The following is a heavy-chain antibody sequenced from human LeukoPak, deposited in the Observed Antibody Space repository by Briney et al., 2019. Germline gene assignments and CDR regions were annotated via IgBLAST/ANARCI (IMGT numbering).Heavy chain of an antibody. J-gene: IGHJ4*02. Sequence: SVKVSCKASGGTFSGYAISCMRQAPGQGLDWMGGIIPIFGTANYAQKFQGRVTITADESTSTAYMELSSLRSEDTAVYYCARGVAYDSSGYSDFDYWGQGTLVTVSS. D-gene: IGHD3-22*01. CDR3: ARGVAYDSSGYSDFDY. CDR2: IIPIFGTA. CDR1: GGTFSGYA. V-gene: IGHV1-69*01.